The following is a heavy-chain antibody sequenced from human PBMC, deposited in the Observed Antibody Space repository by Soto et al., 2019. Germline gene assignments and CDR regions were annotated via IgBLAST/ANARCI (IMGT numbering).Heavy chain of an antibody. V-gene: IGHV3-15*01. CDR1: KFSFNTAW. CDR3: ITDTFSVFWSGYYFDF. CDR2: IRNKTDGGTT. Sequence: GGSLRLSCVASKFSFNTAWMSWVRLTPGKSLEWVARIRNKTDGGTTDYPAPVRGRFTISRDDSTSTLYLQMNSLKTEDTAVYYCITDTFSVFWSGYYFDFWCQGSLVSV. J-gene: IGHJ4*02. D-gene: IGHD3-3*01.